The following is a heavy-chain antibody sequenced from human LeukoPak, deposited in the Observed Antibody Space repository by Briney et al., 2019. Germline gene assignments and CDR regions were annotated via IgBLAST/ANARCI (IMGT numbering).Heavy chain of an antibody. D-gene: IGHD6-19*01. CDR2: IWYDGSNK. CDR1: GFTFSSYG. J-gene: IGHJ4*02. V-gene: IGHV3-33*01. Sequence: PGRSLRLSCAASGFTFSSYGMHWVRQAPGKGLEWVAVIWYDGSNKYYADSVKGRFTISRDNSKNTLYLQMNSLRAEDTAVYYFVRGPLGRVAGPNSKLGLLVYFDYWGQGTLVTVSS. CDR3: VRGPLGRVAGPNSKLGLLVYFDY.